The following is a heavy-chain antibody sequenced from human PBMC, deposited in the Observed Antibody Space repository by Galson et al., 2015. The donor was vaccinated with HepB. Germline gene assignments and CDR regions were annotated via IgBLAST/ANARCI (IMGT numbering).Heavy chain of an antibody. CDR1: GFTFRTYA. CDR3: AKRGEMATTFSYYYYYMDV. V-gene: IGHV3-23*01. J-gene: IGHJ6*03. Sequence: SLRLSCAASGFTFRTYAMSWVRQAPGKGLEWVSGISGSGTDTYYADSVKGRFSISRDNSKNTLYQQMNSLRADDTAVYYCAKRGEMATTFSYYYYYMDVGGKGTTVTVSS. D-gene: IGHD5-24*01. CDR2: ISGSGTDT.